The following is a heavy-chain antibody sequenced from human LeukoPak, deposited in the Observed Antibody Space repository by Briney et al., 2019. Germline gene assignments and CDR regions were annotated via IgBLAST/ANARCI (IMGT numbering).Heavy chain of an antibody. CDR3: ARSWEGFDY. V-gene: IGHV3-9*01. J-gene: IGHJ4*02. CDR1: GFTFDDYA. CDR2: ISWSSGSI. D-gene: IGHD1-26*01. Sequence: GGSLRLSCAASGFTFDDYAMHWVRQAPGKGLEWVSGISWSSGSIGYADSVKGRFTISRDNAKNSLYLQMNSLRAEDTALYYCARSWEGFDYWGQGTLVTVSS.